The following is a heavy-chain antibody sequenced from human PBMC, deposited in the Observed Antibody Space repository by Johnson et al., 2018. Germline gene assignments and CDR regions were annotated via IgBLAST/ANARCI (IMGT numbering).Heavy chain of an antibody. CDR1: TTSLTTYT. J-gene: IGHJ1*01. CDR2: ITPITGVP. D-gene: IGHD3-3*02. V-gene: IGHV1-69*02. CDR3: AIQSGFDISRSFSHQ. Sequence: QVQLVQSGAEVKKPGSSVKVSCKASTTSLTTYTINWVRQAPGQGLEWVGIITPITGVPFYAEKLQGRVTITADKSTGTDYLELRSLTSEDTPMYYSAIQSGFDISRSFSHQWAQGTLVTVSS.